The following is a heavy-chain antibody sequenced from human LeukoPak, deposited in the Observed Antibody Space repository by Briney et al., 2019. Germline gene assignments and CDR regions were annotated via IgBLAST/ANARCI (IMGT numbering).Heavy chain of an antibody. CDR3: ARGPLSYFDY. Sequence: SETLSLTCTVSGGSISSYYWSWIRQPPGKGLEWIGYIYYSGSTNYNPSLKSRVTISVDTSKNQFSLKLSSVTAADTAVYDCARGPLSYFDYWGQGTLVTVSS. CDR1: GGSISSYY. D-gene: IGHD2-8*01. J-gene: IGHJ4*02. CDR2: IYYSGST. V-gene: IGHV4-59*01.